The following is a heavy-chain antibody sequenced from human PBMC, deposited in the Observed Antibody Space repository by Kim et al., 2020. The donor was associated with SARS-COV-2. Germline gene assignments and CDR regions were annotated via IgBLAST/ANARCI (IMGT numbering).Heavy chain of an antibody. V-gene: IGHV3-23*01. J-gene: IGHJ4*02. CDR3: AKDHESSGWPTFDY. D-gene: IGHD3-22*01. Sequence: YADSVKGRFTVSRDNAKNTLYLQMDNPRVEDTALYYCAKDHESSGWPTFDYWGQGTQVTVSS.